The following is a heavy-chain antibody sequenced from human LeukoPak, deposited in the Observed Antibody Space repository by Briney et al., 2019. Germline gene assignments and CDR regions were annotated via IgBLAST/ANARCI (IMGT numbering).Heavy chain of an antibody. V-gene: IGHV3-21*01. CDR3: ARDLLGYSSGWYEGYYFDS. CDR1: GFTFSTYS. D-gene: IGHD6-19*01. J-gene: IGHJ4*02. Sequence: GGSLRLSCVGSGFTFSTYSMNWVRQAPGKGLEWVSSISSSSSYIYYADSVKGRFTLSRDNAKNSLYIQMNSLRAEDTAVYYCARDLLGYSSGWYEGYYFDSWGQGTLVTVSS. CDR2: ISSSSSYI.